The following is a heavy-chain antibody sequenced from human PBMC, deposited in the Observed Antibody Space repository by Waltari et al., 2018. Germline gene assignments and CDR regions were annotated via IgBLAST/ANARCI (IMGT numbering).Heavy chain of an antibody. J-gene: IGHJ4*02. Sequence: QLQLQESGPGLVKPSETLSLTCTVSGGSISSSSYYWGWIRQPPGKGLDWIGSIYYSGSTYYNPSLKSRVTISVDTSKNQFSLKLSSVTAADTAVYYCAGISSTVTTRYFDYWGQGTLVTVSS. CDR2: IYYSGST. CDR3: AGISSTVTTRYFDY. CDR1: GGSISSSSYY. V-gene: IGHV4-39*07. D-gene: IGHD4-4*01.